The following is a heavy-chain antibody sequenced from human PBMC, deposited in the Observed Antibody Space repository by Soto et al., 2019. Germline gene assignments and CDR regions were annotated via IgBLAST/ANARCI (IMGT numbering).Heavy chain of an antibody. CDR2: ISGSGGST. CDR1: GFTFSSYA. J-gene: IGHJ4*02. D-gene: IGHD3-10*01. V-gene: IGHV3-23*01. CDR3: AKENTGVYYGSGKLFDY. Sequence: GGSLRLSCAASGFTFSSYAMSWVRQAPGKGLEWVSAISGSGGSTYYADSVKGRFTISRDNSKNTLYLQMNSLRAEDTAVYYCAKENTGVYYGSGKLFDYWGQGTLVTVSS.